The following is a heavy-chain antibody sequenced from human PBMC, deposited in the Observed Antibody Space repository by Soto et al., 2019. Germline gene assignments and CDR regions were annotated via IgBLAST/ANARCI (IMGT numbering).Heavy chain of an antibody. CDR1: GYTFTSYY. CDR3: ARVPGSGWSFDY. D-gene: IGHD6-19*01. CDR2: MNPNSGNT. Sequence: ASLKVSCKSSGYTFTSYYINWVRQATGQGLEWMGWMNPNSGNTGYAQKFQGRVTMTRNTSISTAYMELSSLRSEDTAVYYCARVPGSGWSFDYWGQGTLVTVSS. V-gene: IGHV1-8*01. J-gene: IGHJ4*02.